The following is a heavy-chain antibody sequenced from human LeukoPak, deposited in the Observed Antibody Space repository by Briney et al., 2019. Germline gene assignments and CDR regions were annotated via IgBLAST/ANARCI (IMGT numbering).Heavy chain of an antibody. CDR2: ISSSSSTI. CDR1: GFTFSGYS. CDR3: AREARYSSSWYADY. J-gene: IGHJ4*02. Sequence: GGSLRLSCTASGFTFSGYSMNWVRQAPGKGLEWVSYISSSSSTIYYADSVKGRFTISRDNAKNSLYLQMNSLRAEDTAVYYCAREARYSSSWYADYWGQGTLVTVSS. V-gene: IGHV3-48*01. D-gene: IGHD6-13*01.